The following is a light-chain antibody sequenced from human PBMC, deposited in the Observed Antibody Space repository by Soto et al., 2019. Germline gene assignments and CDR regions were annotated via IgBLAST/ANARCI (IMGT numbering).Light chain of an antibody. CDR2: KAT. CDR3: RHYNTYSPPYT. Sequence: DIQMTQSPPTLSASVGDRVTITCRASQSISYWLAWYQQKPGKAPNLLIYKATSLESGVPSRFSGSGSGTEFTLTITSLQPDDFATYYCRHYNTYSPPYTFGQGTRLEIK. J-gene: IGKJ2*01. V-gene: IGKV1-5*03. CDR1: QSISYW.